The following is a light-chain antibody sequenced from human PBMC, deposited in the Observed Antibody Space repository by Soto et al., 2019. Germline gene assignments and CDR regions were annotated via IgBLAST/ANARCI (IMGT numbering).Light chain of an antibody. Sequence: EIVMTQSPASLSVSPGERPTLSCRASQSVSRNLAWYQQKRGLPPRLLIFGASTRATGIPARFSGSGSGTEVTRTISSLQSEDFAVYYCQQYNNWPLTFGGGTKVEIK. J-gene: IGKJ4*01. V-gene: IGKV3-15*01. CDR2: GAS. CDR3: QQYNNWPLT. CDR1: QSVSRN.